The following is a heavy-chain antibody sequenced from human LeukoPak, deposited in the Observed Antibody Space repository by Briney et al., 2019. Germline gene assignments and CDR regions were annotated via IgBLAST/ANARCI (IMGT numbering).Heavy chain of an antibody. V-gene: IGHV1-2*02. D-gene: IGHD4-17*01. J-gene: IGHJ4*02. Sequence: ASVNVSCKASGYTFTGYYMHWVRQAPGQGLEWMGWINPNSGGTNYAQKFQGRVTMTRDTSISSAYMELSRLRSDDTAVYYCARADYGDYSTFDYWGQGTLVTVSS. CDR2: INPNSGGT. CDR3: ARADYGDYSTFDY. CDR1: GYTFTGYY.